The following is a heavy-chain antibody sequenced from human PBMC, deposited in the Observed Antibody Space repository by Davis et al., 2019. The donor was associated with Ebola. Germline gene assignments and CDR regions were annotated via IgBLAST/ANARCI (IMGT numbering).Heavy chain of an antibody. CDR1: GFAFSNYY. D-gene: IGHD2-2*01. Sequence: GESLKISCTPSGFAFSNYYMNRVRQVPGKGPEWVSSITTNGWCTNYVDSVKGRFIISGDNAKKSLFLQMHSLRGDDTAVYFCARETPISSRSDWWGQGTLVTVSS. CDR2: ITTNGWCT. V-gene: IGHV3-11*05. CDR3: ARETPISSRSDW. J-gene: IGHJ4*02.